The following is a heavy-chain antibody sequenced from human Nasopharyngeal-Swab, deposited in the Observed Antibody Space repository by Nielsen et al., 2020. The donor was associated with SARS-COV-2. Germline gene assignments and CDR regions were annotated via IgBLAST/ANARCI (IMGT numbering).Heavy chain of an antibody. J-gene: IGHJ2*01. CDR2: IKSKTDGGTT. CDR3: TTFYTNMYYYDSSGYYPNWYFDL. CDR1: GFTFSNAW. D-gene: IGHD3-22*01. V-gene: IGHV3-15*01. Sequence: GESLKISCAASGFTFSNAWMSWVRQAPGKGLEWVGRIKSKTDGGTTDYAAPVKGRFTISRDDSKNTLYLQMNSLKTEDTAVYYCTTFYTNMYYYDSSGYYPNWYFDLWGRGTLVTVSS.